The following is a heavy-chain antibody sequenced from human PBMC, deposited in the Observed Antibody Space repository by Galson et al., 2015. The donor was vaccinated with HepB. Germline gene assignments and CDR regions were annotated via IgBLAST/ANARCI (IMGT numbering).Heavy chain of an antibody. D-gene: IGHD2-2*01. V-gene: IGHV3-30-3*01. CDR2: ISYDGSNK. CDR3: ARSYIVVVPAAMDDAFDI. J-gene: IGHJ3*02. Sequence: SLRLSCAASGFTFSSYAMHWVRQAPGKGQEWVAVISYDGSNKYYADSVKGRFTISRDNSKNTLYLQMNSLRAEDTAVYYCARSYIVVVPAAMDDAFDIWGQGTMVTVSS. CDR1: GFTFSSYA.